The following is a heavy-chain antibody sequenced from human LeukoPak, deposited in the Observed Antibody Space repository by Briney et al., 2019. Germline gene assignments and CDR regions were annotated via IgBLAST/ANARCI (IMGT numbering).Heavy chain of an antibody. D-gene: IGHD6-19*01. CDR1: GFTFEDYA. J-gene: IGHJ4*02. V-gene: IGHV3-43*02. Sequence: GGSLRLSCAASGFTFEDYAMHWVRQIPGMGLEWVSLISGDGGSTYYADSVKGRFNISRDNSKNSLYLQMNSLRTEDTALYYCAKAAPYNSGWHRFDYWGQGTLVTVSS. CDR3: AKAAPYNSGWHRFDY. CDR2: ISGDGGST.